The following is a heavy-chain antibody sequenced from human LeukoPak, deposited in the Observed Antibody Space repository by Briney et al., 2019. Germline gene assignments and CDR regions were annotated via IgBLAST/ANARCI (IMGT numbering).Heavy chain of an antibody. CDR2: IYPGDFDT. D-gene: IGHD6-6*01. Sequence: GESLKISCRTSGYTFVDSWIHWVRLMPGKGLEWVGVIYPGDFDTRYSPSFLGRVTISADKSIGTAFLQWNSLEASDSAIYYSAVTRASRILGPEYWGQGTLVTVSP. J-gene: IGHJ1*01. CDR1: GYTFVDSW. CDR3: AVTRASRILGPEY. V-gene: IGHV5-51*01.